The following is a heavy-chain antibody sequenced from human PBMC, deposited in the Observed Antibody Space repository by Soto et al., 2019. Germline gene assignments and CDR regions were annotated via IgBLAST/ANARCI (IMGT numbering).Heavy chain of an antibody. CDR3: TSLALPDCSSTSCYDEGYYYYYGMDV. V-gene: IGHV3-49*03. CDR1: GFTFGDYA. J-gene: IGHJ6*02. CDR2: IRSKAYGGAT. Sequence: SCTASGFTFGDYAMSWFRQAPGKGLEWVGFIRSKAYGGATEYAASVKGRFTISRDDSKSIAYLQMNSLKTEDTAVYYCTSLALPDCSSTSCYDEGYYYYYGMDVWGQGTTVTVSS. D-gene: IGHD2-2*01.